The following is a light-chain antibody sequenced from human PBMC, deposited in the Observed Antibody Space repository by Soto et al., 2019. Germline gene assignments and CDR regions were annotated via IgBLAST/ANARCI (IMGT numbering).Light chain of an antibody. Sequence: DIVMTQSPDSLAVSLGERATINCKSSQSVLYSSNNKNYLAWYQQKPGQPPKLLIYWASTRESGVPDRFSGSGSGKDFTLNIRSLQAEDVAVYYCQQYYSTPLLTFGGGTKVDIK. V-gene: IGKV4-1*01. J-gene: IGKJ4*01. CDR3: QQYYSTPLLT. CDR1: QSVLYSSNNKNY. CDR2: WAS.